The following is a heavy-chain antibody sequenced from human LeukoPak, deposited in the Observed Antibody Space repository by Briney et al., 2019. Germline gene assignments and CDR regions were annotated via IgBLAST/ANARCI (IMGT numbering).Heavy chain of an antibody. CDR1: GFSFSSYS. CDR2: ISSSGFTI. D-gene: IGHD3-16*01. Sequence: GGSLRLSCAASGFSFSSYSMNWVRQAPGKGLEWVAYISSSGFTIYYADSVKGRFTISRDDVKNSLFLQMNSLRAEDTAVYYCARDLINDYWGQGTLVTVSS. J-gene: IGHJ4*02. V-gene: IGHV3-48*01. CDR3: ARDLINDY.